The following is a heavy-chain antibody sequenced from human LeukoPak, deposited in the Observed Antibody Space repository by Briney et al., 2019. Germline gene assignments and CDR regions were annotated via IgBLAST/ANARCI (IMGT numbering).Heavy chain of an antibody. Sequence: PGGSLRLSCAASGFTFNNAWMSWVRQAPGKGLEWVGFIRSKAYGGTTEYAASVKGRFTISRDDSKSIAYLQMNSLKTEDTAVYYCTRDKTPTYYYDSSGYYPDYWGQGTLVTVSS. CDR1: GFTFNNAW. D-gene: IGHD3-22*01. V-gene: IGHV3-49*04. CDR2: IRSKAYGGTT. CDR3: TRDKTPTYYYDSSGYYPDY. J-gene: IGHJ4*02.